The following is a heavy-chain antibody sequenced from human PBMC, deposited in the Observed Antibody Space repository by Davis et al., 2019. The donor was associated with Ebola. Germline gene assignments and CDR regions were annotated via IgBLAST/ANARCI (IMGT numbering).Heavy chain of an antibody. CDR3: ARVASLVSSTRGFDS. V-gene: IGHV5-51*01. CDR2: IYPGDSDT. CDR1: GYSFTSYW. J-gene: IGHJ4*02. Sequence: GESLKISCKGSGYSFTSYWIGWVRQMPGKGLEWIGIIYPGDSDTRYSPSFQGQVTISADKSINTAYLQWSSLKASDTAMYYCARVASLVSSTRGFDSWGQGTLVTVSS. D-gene: IGHD2-2*01.